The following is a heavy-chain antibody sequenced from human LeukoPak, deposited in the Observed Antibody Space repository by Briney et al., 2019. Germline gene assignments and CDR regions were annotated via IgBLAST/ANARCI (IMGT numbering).Heavy chain of an antibody. CDR3: ARDFYYGSGRFDY. CDR1: GFTFSNYE. V-gene: IGHV3-48*03. CDR2: ISSSGSTI. Sequence: GASLRLSCAASGFTFSNYEMNWVRQAPGKGLEWVSYISSSGSTIYYADSVKGRFTISRDNAKNSLFLQMNSLRAEDTAVYYCARDFYYGSGRFDYWGQGTLATVSS. J-gene: IGHJ4*02. D-gene: IGHD3-10*01.